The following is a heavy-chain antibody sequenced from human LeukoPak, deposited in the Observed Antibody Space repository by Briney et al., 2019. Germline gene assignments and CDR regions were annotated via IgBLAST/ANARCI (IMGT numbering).Heavy chain of an antibody. CDR1: GFTFSSYS. Sequence: PGGSLRLSCSASGFTFSSYSMRWGRQAPGRGLGWIGYIYYSGSTNYKPALKSRVTRPVATSKNQFSLKLSSVPAADTAVYYWARGGYYGLGNDFRSHPWRQATLVTV. CDR2: IYYSGST. D-gene: IGHD3-10*01. J-gene: IGHJ5*02. V-gene: IGHV4-59*13. CDR3: ARGGYYGLGNDFRSHP.